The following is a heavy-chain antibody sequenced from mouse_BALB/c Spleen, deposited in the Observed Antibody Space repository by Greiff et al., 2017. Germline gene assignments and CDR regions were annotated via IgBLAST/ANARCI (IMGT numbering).Heavy chain of an antibody. Sequence: EVKLVESGGGLVKPGGSLKLSCAASGFPFSDYYMYWVRQTPEKRLEWVATISDGGSYTYYPDSVKGRFTISRDNAKNNLYLQMSSLKSEDTAMYYCARDPVYYGSSLDYWGQGTTLTVSS. CDR2: ISDGGSYT. J-gene: IGHJ2*01. D-gene: IGHD1-1*01. V-gene: IGHV5-4*02. CDR3: ARDPVYYGSSLDY. CDR1: GFPFSDYY.